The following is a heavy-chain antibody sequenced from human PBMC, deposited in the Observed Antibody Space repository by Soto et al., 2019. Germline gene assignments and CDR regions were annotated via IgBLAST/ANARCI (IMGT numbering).Heavy chain of an antibody. V-gene: IGHV5-10-1*01. J-gene: IGHJ4*02. CDR2: IDPSDSQT. CDR1: GYSFASYW. CDR3: ARQIYDSDTGPNFQYYFDS. Sequence: GESLKISCKGSGYSFASYWITWVRQKPGKGPEWMGRIDPSDSQTYYSPSFRGHVTISVTKSITTVFLQWSSLRASDTAMYYCARQIYDSDTGPNFQYYFDSWGQGTPVTVSS. D-gene: IGHD3-22*01.